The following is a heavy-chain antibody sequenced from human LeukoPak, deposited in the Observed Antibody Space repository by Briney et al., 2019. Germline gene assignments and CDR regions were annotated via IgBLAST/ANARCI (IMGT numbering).Heavy chain of an antibody. CDR3: ARVPSSIVVVSFDY. V-gene: IGHV1-18*01. D-gene: IGHD2-21*01. CDR2: ISAYNGNT. Sequence: GASVKVSCKASGYTFTSYGISWVRQAPGQGLEWMGWISAYNGNTNYAQKPQGRVTMTTDTSTSTAYMELRSLRSDDTAVYYCARVPSSIVVVSFDYWGQGTLVTVSS. CDR1: GYTFTSYG. J-gene: IGHJ4*02.